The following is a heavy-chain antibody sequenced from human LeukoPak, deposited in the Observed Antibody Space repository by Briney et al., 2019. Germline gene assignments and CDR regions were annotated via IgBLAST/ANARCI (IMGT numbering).Heavy chain of an antibody. D-gene: IGHD3-22*01. CDR1: GGSISSGSYY. CDR2: IYTNGNT. J-gene: IGHJ5*02. CDR3: ARDSAYYDSSGYLKEDWFDP. Sequence: SQTLSLTCTVSGGSISSGSYYWSWIRQPAGKGLEWIGRIYTNGNTNYNPSLKSRVTISVDTSKNQFSPKLSSVTAADTAVYYCARDSAYYDSSGYLKEDWFDPWGQGTLVTVSS. V-gene: IGHV4-61*02.